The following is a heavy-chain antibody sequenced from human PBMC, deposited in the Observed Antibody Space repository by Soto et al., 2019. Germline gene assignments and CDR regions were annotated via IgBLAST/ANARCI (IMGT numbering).Heavy chain of an antibody. CDR2: FHYSGRT. CDR1: GGSISSGEYF. D-gene: IGHD3-16*01. Sequence: QVQLQESGPGLVKPSQTLSLTCTVSGGSISSGEYFWSWIRPPPGQGLEWIGYFHYSGRTYYSPSPKSRGTRSVDTSKNQLALNLRSATAADTAVDYCASYVGNFEYWGQGTLVTVSS. J-gene: IGHJ4*02. CDR3: ASYVGNFEY. V-gene: IGHV4-30-4*01.